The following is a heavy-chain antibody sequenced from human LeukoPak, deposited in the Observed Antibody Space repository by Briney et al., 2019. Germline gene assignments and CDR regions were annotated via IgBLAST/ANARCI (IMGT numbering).Heavy chain of an antibody. D-gene: IGHD6-13*01. CDR2: ISSSGSTI. J-gene: IGHJ6*03. CDR1: GFTFSSYE. CDR3: ARVVSVPSSWPYYYYYMDV. Sequence: PGGSLRLSCAASGFTFSSYEMNWVRQAPGKGLEWVSYISSSGSTIYYADSVKGRFTISRDNAKNSLYLQMNSLRAEDTAVYYCARVVSVPSSWPYYYYYMDVWGKGTTVTISS. V-gene: IGHV3-48*03.